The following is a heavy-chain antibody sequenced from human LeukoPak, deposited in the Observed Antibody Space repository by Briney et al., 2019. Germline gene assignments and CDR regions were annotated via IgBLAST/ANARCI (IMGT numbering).Heavy chain of an antibody. J-gene: IGHJ6*03. CDR3: ARDGVNYDGNIHYYYYYYMDV. Sequence: SETLSLTCTVSGYSISSGYYWGWIRQPPGKGLEWIGSIYHSGSTYYNPSLKSRVTISVDTSKNQFSLKLSSVTAADTAVYYCARDGVNYDGNIHYYYYYYMDVWGKGTTVTVSS. CDR1: GYSISSGYY. CDR2: IYHSGST. D-gene: IGHD4-23*01. V-gene: IGHV4-38-2*02.